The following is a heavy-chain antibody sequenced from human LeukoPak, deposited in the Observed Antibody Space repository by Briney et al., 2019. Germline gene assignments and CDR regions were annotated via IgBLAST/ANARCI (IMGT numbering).Heavy chain of an antibody. CDR1: GFPFSSYG. CDR2: IWYDGSNK. D-gene: IGHD3-10*01. CDR3: ARGTYGSGTGDI. Sequence: GGSLRLPCAALGFPFSSYGMPWVRQAPGKGLEGVAVIWYDGSNKYYADSVKGRFTISRDNSKNTLYLQMNSLRAEDTAVYYCARGTYGSGTGDIWGQGTMVTVSS. V-gene: IGHV3-33*01. J-gene: IGHJ3*02.